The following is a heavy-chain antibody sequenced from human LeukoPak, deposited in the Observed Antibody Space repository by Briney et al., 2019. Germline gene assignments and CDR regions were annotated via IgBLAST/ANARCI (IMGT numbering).Heavy chain of an antibody. CDR2: ISSGSAYI. V-gene: IGHV3-21*01. J-gene: IGHJ6*02. D-gene: IGHD2-2*01. CDR1: GFTFSDYA. Sequence: PGGSLRLSCAASGFTFSDYAMDWVRQAPGKGLEWVSAISSGSAYIYYADSVKGRFTISRDNAKSSVSLQMNSLRAGDTAVYYCARIFRYQLVDYYALDVWGQGTTATVSS. CDR3: ARIFRYQLVDYYALDV.